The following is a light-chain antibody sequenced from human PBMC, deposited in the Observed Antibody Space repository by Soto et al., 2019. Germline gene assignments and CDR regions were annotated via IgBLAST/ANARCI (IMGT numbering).Light chain of an antibody. CDR1: QSISSW. J-gene: IGKJ1*01. V-gene: IGKV1-5*01. CDR2: DDS. CDR3: QQYNVYSWT. Sequence: EIQMTQSPSTLSPSLGDSVTITCRASQSISSWLAWYQQKTGKAPKILIYDDSSLESGVPSRLSGSGSGTELNLTISRLQPDDFATYYCQQYNVYSWTCGQGTKVDIK.